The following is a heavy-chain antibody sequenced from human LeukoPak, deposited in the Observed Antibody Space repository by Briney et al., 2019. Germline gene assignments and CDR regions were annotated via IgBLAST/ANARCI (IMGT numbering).Heavy chain of an antibody. Sequence: SVKVSCKASGGTFSSYAISWVRQAPGQGLEWMGGITPIFGTANYAQKFHGRVTITADESTSTAYMELSSLRSEDTAVYYCARGPTVVYYYMDVWGKGTTVTVSS. J-gene: IGHJ6*03. V-gene: IGHV1-69*13. CDR3: ARGPTVVYYYMDV. CDR1: GGTFSSYA. D-gene: IGHD4-11*01. CDR2: ITPIFGTA.